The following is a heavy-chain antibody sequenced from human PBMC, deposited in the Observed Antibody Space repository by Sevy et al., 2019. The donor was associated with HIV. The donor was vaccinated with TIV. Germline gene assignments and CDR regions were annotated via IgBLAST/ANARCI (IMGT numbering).Heavy chain of an antibody. CDR1: GFTFSAYA. CDR2: ISSSGGST. Sequence: GGSLRLSCAASGFTFSAYAMSWVRQAPGKGLEWVSCISSSGGSTYYADSVKGRFSISRDTSKNTLYLQMNSLRAEDTAVYYCATLRGGLYGSGYFQNWGQVTQVTVSS. D-gene: IGHD3-10*01. J-gene: IGHJ1*01. CDR3: ATLRGGLYGSGYFQN. V-gene: IGHV3-23*01.